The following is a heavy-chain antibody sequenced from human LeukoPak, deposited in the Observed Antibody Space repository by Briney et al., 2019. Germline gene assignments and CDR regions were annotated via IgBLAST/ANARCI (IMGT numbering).Heavy chain of an antibody. CDR2: VSGNSDSM. CDR1: GFTFSTCA. CDR3: AKANRGATRAYES. D-gene: IGHD5-12*01. V-gene: IGHV3-23*01. J-gene: IGHJ5*02. Sequence: GGSLRLSCVASGFTFSTCAMAWVRQAPGKGLEWVAAVSGNSDSMHYADSVKGRFTISRDNSRNTLFLQMNTLRGGDTAMYYCAKANRGATRAYESWGQGTLVTVSS.